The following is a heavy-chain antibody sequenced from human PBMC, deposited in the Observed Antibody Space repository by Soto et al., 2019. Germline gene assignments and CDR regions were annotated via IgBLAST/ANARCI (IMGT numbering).Heavy chain of an antibody. V-gene: IGHV3-23*01. Sequence: GGSLRLSCAASGFTFSSYAMSWVRQAPGKGLEWVSAISGSGGSTYYADSVKGRFTISRDNSKNTLYLQMDSLRAEDTAVYYCAKDGTAARLKGSMDVWGQGTTVTVSS. D-gene: IGHD6-6*01. J-gene: IGHJ6*02. CDR1: GFTFSSYA. CDR3: AKDGTAARLKGSMDV. CDR2: ISGSGGST.